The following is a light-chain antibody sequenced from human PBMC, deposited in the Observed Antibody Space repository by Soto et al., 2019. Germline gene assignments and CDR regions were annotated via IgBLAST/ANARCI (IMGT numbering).Light chain of an antibody. CDR2: KAS. Sequence: DIQMTQSPSTLSASVGDRVTITCRASQSISNWLAWYQQKPGKAPKLLIYKASSLESGVPSRFGGSGSGTEFTLTISSLQPDDFATYYCQQYNSYLYTFGQGTKLEIK. J-gene: IGKJ2*01. CDR1: QSISNW. CDR3: QQYNSYLYT. V-gene: IGKV1-5*03.